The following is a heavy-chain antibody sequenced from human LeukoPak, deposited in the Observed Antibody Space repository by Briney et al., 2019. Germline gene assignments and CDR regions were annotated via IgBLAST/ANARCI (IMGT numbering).Heavy chain of an antibody. Sequence: GGSLRLSCAASGFTFSNYGMHWVRQAPGKGLEWVAVIWFDGSHKYYADSVKGRFTISRDNSKNTLYPQINSLRAEDTAVYYCARESGYSGHDYFNYWGQGTLVTVSS. CDR1: GFTFSNYG. J-gene: IGHJ4*02. CDR2: IWFDGSHK. D-gene: IGHD5-12*01. V-gene: IGHV3-33*01. CDR3: ARESGYSGHDYFNY.